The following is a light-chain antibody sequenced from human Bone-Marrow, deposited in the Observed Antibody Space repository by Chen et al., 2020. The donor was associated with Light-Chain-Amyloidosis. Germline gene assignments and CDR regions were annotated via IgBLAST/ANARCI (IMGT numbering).Light chain of an antibody. J-gene: IGLJ2*01. Sequence: SYELTQPPSVSVSPGQTARITCSGDDLPTKYAYWYQQKQGQAPVLVIHRDTARPSGISERFSGSSSGTTAPLTISGVQAEDEADYHCQSADSSGTYEVIFGGGTKLTVL. CDR1: DLPTKY. V-gene: IGLV3-25*03. CDR2: RDT. CDR3: QSADSSGTYEVI.